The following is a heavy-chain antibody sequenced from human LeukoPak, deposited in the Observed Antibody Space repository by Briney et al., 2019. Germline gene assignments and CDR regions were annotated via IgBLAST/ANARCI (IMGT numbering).Heavy chain of an antibody. CDR2: IIPILGIA. Sequence: SMKVSCKASGGTFSSYAISWVRQAPGQGLEWMGRIIPILGIANYAQKFQGRVTITADKSTSTAYMELSSLRSEDTAVYYCARVGVVGATELSYWGQGTLVTVSS. CDR3: ARVGVVGATELSY. D-gene: IGHD1-26*01. V-gene: IGHV1-69*04. J-gene: IGHJ4*02. CDR1: GGTFSSYA.